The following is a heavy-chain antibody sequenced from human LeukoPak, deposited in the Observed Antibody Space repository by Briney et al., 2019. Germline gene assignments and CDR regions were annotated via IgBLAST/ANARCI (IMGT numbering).Heavy chain of an antibody. J-gene: IGHJ3*01. CDR3: ARDPERGDGYAFDL. CDR1: GGSISSHY. Sequence: SETLSLTCTVSGGSISSHYWNWIRQSPGKGLEWIGYMYHSGSTVYNPSLKSRVTISVDTSRTQFSLRLSSVTAADTAVYYCARDPERGDGYAFDLWGQGTMVTVSP. V-gene: IGHV4-59*11. CDR2: MYHSGST. D-gene: IGHD5-24*01.